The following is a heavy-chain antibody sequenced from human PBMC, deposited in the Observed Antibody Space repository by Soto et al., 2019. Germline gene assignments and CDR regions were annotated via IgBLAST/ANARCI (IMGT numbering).Heavy chain of an antibody. D-gene: IGHD2-15*01. CDR1: GCGFIDFD. Sequence: WGSLRLPCAASGCGFIDFDLSWVREAPGRGQEWVSAIGRCYQATSYADTLKGRCTISRENAKNAMVLQVKSLGAEHVVVYYCVKRGYTVHYFTPASGYHFINGVDAGGQGATV. CDR2: IGRCYQAT. CDR3: VKRGYTVHYFTPASGYHFINGVDA. V-gene: IGHV3-23*01. J-gene: IGHJ6*01.